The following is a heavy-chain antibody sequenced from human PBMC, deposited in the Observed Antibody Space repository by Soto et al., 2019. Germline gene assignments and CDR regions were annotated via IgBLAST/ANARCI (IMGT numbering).Heavy chain of an antibody. CDR2: INPNSGGT. D-gene: IGHD3-3*01. V-gene: IGHV1-2*02. CDR1: GYTFTGYY. CDR3: ARSGVRFLEWLLSVPDY. J-gene: IGHJ4*02. Sequence: WASVKVSCKASGYTFTGYYMHWVRQAPGQGLEWMGWINPNSGGTNYAQKFQGRVTMTRDTSISTAYMELSRLRSDDTAVYYCARSGVRFLEWLLSVPDYWGQGTLVTVSS.